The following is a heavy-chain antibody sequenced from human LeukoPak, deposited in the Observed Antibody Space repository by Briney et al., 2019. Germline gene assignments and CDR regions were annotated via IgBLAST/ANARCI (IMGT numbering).Heavy chain of an antibody. Sequence: PGGSLRLSCAASGFTFSSYEMNWVRQAPGKGLEWVSYISSSSSTIYYADSVKGRFTISRDNAKNSLYLQMNSLRAEDTAVYYCARDEWSGTPYYFDYWGQGTLVTVSS. J-gene: IGHJ4*02. CDR2: ISSSSSTI. CDR1: GFTFSSYE. V-gene: IGHV3-48*01. CDR3: ARDEWSGTPYYFDY. D-gene: IGHD3-10*01.